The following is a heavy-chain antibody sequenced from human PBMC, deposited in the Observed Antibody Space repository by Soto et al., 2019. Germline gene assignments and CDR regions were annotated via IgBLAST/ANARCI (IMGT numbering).Heavy chain of an antibody. CDR1: GGSFSGYH. Sequence: PSETLSLTCAVYGGSFSGYHWSWIRQSPGKGLEWIGEVNQSGATNYSPSLKSRVTLSVDTSKNQFSLKVTSVTAAATAVYYCARKDNYYFGSASYDLLDDWVQGTLATVSS. CDR3: ARKDNYYFGSASYDLLDD. CDR2: VNQSGAT. D-gene: IGHD3-10*01. J-gene: IGHJ4*02. V-gene: IGHV4-34*01.